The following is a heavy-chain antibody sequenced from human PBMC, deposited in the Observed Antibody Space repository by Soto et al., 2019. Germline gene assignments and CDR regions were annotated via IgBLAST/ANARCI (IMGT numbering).Heavy chain of an antibody. CDR1: GGSISSGDYY. CDR3: ARVGMYYYDSSGNPAFDY. Sequence: QVQLQESGPGLVKPSQTLSLTCTVSGGSISSGDYYWSWIRQPPGKGLEWIGYIYYSGSTYYNPSLKSRVTKSVDTSKNQFSLKLSSVTAADTAVYYCARVGMYYYDSSGNPAFDYWGQGTLVTVSS. V-gene: IGHV4-30-4*01. CDR2: IYYSGST. J-gene: IGHJ4*02. D-gene: IGHD3-22*01.